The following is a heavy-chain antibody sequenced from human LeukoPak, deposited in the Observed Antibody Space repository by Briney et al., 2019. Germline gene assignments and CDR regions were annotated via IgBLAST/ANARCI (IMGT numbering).Heavy chain of an antibody. Sequence: GGSLRLSCAASGFTFSSYAMHWVRQAPGKGLEYVSAISSSGGSTYYANSVKGRFTISRDNSKNTLYLQMGSLRAEDMAVYYCARGSAGYGSGSYQFYWGQGTLVTVSS. D-gene: IGHD3-10*01. CDR1: GFTFSSYA. J-gene: IGHJ4*02. CDR3: ARGSAGYGSGSYQFY. CDR2: ISSSGGST. V-gene: IGHV3-64*01.